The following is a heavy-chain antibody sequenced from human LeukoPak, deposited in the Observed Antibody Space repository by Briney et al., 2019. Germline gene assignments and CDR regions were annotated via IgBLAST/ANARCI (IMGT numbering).Heavy chain of an antibody. CDR1: GFTFSSYG. Sequence: GGSLRLSCQASGFTFSSYGMHWVRQAPGKGLEWISGISNTGNERYRDSVKGRFTISRDNLKNSVYLQMHSLRGEDTAVYHCAVSPRTPVSTWGQGTLVTVSS. D-gene: IGHD5/OR15-5a*01. CDR3: AVSPRTPVST. V-gene: IGHV3-69-1*01. J-gene: IGHJ4*02. CDR2: ISNTGNE.